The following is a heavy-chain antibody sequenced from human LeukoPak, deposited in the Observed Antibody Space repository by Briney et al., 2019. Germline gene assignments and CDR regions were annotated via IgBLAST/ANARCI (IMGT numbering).Heavy chain of an antibody. Sequence: PSETLSLTCTVSGGSLSSYYWSWIRQPPGKGLEWSGYIYYSGSTNYNPSLKSRVTISVDTSKNQFSLKLSSVTAADTAVYYCASGVVGAPYYYYYGMDVWGQGTTVTVSS. CDR2: IYYSGST. CDR3: ASGVVGAPYYYYYGMDV. J-gene: IGHJ6*02. V-gene: IGHV4-59*01. D-gene: IGHD1-26*01. CDR1: GGSLSSYY.